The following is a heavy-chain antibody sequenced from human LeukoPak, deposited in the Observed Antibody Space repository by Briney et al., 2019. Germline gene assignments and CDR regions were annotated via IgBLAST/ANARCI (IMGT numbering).Heavy chain of an antibody. Sequence: PGGSLRLSCAASGSIFNTYGMHWVRQAPGKGLEWVALIWYDGSNKYYTDSVKGRFTISRDNSKNTLYLEMNSLRVEDTAIYYCAREGPRGNSQFDYWGQGTLVTVSS. CDR1: GSIFNTYG. CDR2: IWYDGSNK. D-gene: IGHD2/OR15-2a*01. J-gene: IGHJ4*02. CDR3: AREGPRGNSQFDY. V-gene: IGHV3-33*01.